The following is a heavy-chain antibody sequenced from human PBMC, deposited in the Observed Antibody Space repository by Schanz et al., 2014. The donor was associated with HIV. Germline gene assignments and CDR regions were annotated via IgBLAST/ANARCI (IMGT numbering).Heavy chain of an antibody. CDR1: GYSFTNFD. J-gene: IGHJ4*02. CDR2: ISAHNGDT. D-gene: IGHD5-18*01. CDR3: AREYSTWDRHFDY. V-gene: IGHV1-18*01. Sequence: VQLVQSRGEVKKPGASVKVSCKASGYSFTNFDVSWVRQAPGQGLEWMGWISAHNGDTNYAQKFQCRITLTTDSPTNTAYLELRSLTSDDTAVYYCAREYSTWDRHFDYWGQGTLVTVSP.